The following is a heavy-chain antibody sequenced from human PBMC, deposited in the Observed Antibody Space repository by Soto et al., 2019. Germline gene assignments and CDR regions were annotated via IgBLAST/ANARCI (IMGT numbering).Heavy chain of an antibody. Sequence: QLQLRQSGPGLVKPPETLSLTCSVSGGSITSGDYYWGWIRQSPGKGLEWIGSIFYDGSHYYNPSLQSRLTFSVDTSRNQFSLKLSSATAADTAVYYCVRTVGSSWFFDLWGRGTLITVSS. J-gene: IGHJ2*01. V-gene: IGHV4-39*01. D-gene: IGHD3-10*01. CDR2: IFYDGSH. CDR1: GGSITSGDYY. CDR3: VRTVGSSWFFDL.